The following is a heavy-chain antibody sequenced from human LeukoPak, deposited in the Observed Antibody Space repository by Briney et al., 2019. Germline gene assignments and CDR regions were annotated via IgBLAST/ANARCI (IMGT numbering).Heavy chain of an antibody. CDR1: GGSISSGDYY. Sequence: PSQTLSLTCTVSGGSISSGDYYWSWIRQPPGKGLEWIGYIHHSGSTYYNPSLKSRVTISVDRSKNQFSLKVSSVTAADTAVYYCAKDTPERYSGSYFDNWGQGTLVTVSS. D-gene: IGHD1-26*01. CDR2: IHHSGST. J-gene: IGHJ4*02. V-gene: IGHV4-30-2*01. CDR3: AKDTPERYSGSYFDN.